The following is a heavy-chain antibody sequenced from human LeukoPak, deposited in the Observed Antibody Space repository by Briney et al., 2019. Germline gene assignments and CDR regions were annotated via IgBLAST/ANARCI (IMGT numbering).Heavy chain of an antibody. D-gene: IGHD2/OR15-2a*01. CDR3: ARGETALSSLGY. J-gene: IGHJ6*04. CDR2: IYYSGST. Sequence: SETLSLTCTVSGGSISSSSYYWGWIRQPPGKGLEWIGSIYYSGSTYYNPSLKSRVTISVDTSKNQFSLKLSSVTAADTAVYYCARGETALSSLGYWGKGTTVTVSS. V-gene: IGHV4-39*07. CDR1: GGSISSSSYY.